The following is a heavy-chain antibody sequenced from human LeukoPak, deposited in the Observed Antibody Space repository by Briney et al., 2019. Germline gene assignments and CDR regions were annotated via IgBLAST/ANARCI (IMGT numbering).Heavy chain of an antibody. CDR2: IHYIGTT. CDR1: DGSISSHY. D-gene: IGHD3-10*01. Sequence: SETLSLTCTVSDGSISSHYWSWIRQPPGKGLEWIGYIHYIGTTNYNPSLKSRVTISVDTSKNQFSLKLISVTAADTAVYYCARNAYFGSAFDYWGQGNLVTVPS. CDR3: ARNAYFGSAFDY. V-gene: IGHV4-59*11. J-gene: IGHJ4*02.